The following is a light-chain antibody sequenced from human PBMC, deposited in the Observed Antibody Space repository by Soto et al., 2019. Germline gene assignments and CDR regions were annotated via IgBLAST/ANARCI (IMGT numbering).Light chain of an antibody. V-gene: IGKV3-15*01. CDR2: CAS. J-gene: IGKJ2*01. CDR3: QEYYNWAPGT. Sequence: EILMTQSPATLPVSQGDRATLSCRASQSVNKNVAWYKQKPVQAPRPLIYCASTRATGIPARFSGSESWTEFTLAINSLQSEDFVVSYGQEYYNWAPGTCGQGSKLEMK. CDR1: QSVNKN.